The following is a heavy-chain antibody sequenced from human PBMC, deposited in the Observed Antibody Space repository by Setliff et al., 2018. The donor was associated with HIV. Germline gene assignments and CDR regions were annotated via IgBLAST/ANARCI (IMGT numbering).Heavy chain of an antibody. V-gene: IGHV3-23*01. D-gene: IGHD5-18*01. CDR1: GFSFRSYA. CDR2: ISGGGIGS. CDR3: AKDAAMFTYGLDY. J-gene: IGHJ4*02. Sequence: GGSLRLSCAASGFSFRSYAVSWVRQAPGKGLEWVSAISGGGIGSYYPDSVKGRFTISRDNSKNTLFLQMNSLRAEDTAVYYCAKDAAMFTYGLDYWGQGTLVTVSS.